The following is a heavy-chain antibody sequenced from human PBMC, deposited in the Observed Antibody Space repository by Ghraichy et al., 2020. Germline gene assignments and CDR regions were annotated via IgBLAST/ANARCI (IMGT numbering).Heavy chain of an antibody. V-gene: IGHV1-69*04. CDR2: IIPILGIA. J-gene: IGHJ4*02. Sequence: SVKVSCKASGGTFSSYAISWVRQAPGQGLEWMGRIIPILGIANYAQKFQGRVTITADKSTSTAYMELSSLRSEDTAVYYCARRGNSYDNTEYYFDYWGQGTLVTVSS. CDR1: GGTFSSYA. CDR3: ARRGNSYDNTEYYFDY. D-gene: IGHD5-18*01.